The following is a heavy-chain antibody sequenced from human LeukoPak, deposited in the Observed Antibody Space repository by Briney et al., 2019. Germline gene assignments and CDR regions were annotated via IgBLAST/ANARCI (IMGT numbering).Heavy chain of an antibody. Sequence: GGSLRLSCAASGFIFSTSWMSWVRQAPGKGLEWVANIKQDGSQKHYVDSVKGRFTISRDNAKNSLYLQMNSLRAEDTAVYYCARDIASCSDTTCYDIRFDSWGQGTLVTVSS. V-gene: IGHV3-7*01. CDR1: GFIFSTSW. D-gene: IGHD2-15*01. CDR3: ARDIASCSDTTCYDIRFDS. CDR2: IKQDGSQK. J-gene: IGHJ5*01.